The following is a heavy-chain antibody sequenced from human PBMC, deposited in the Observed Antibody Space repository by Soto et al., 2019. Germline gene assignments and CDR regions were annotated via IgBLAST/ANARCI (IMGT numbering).Heavy chain of an antibody. J-gene: IGHJ5*02. D-gene: IGHD6-13*01. CDR2: ISAYNGNT. CDR3: AMYSSSWYVHWFDP. Sequence: ASVKVSCKASGYTFTSYGISWVRQAPGQGLEWMGWISAYNGNTNYAQKLQGRVTMTTDTSTSTAYMELRSLRSDDTAVYYCAMYSSSWYVHWFDPWGQGTLVPVSS. V-gene: IGHV1-18*01. CDR1: GYTFTSYG.